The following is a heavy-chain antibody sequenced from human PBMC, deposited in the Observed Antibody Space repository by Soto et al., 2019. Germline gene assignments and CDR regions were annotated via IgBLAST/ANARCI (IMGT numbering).Heavy chain of an antibody. CDR3: ARRERYYGSPGWFDP. V-gene: IGHV4-39*01. D-gene: IGHD3-10*01. J-gene: IGHJ5*02. CDR1: GGSLSRFAYF. Sequence: SETPSLTFTVSGGSLSRFAYFWGWIPPPPGKGPGWVGTVYFNENTYYNPSLKSRVTISVDTAKNQFSLNLRSVTAADTAIYFCARRERYYGSPGWFDPWGQGTLVTVSS. CDR2: VYFNENT.